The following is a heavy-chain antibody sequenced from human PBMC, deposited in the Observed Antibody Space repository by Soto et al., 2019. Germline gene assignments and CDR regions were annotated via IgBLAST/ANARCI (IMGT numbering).Heavy chain of an antibody. CDR3: ASSNHYWPNALYYFDY. Sequence: SETLSLTCTVSGGSISSGGYYWSWIRQHPGKGLEWIGYIYYSGSTYYNPSLKSRVTISVDTSKNQFSLKLSSVTAADTAVYYCASSNHYWPNALYYFDYWGQGTLVTVSS. D-gene: IGHD2-8*02. J-gene: IGHJ4*02. CDR2: IYYSGST. V-gene: IGHV4-31*03. CDR1: GGSISSGGYY.